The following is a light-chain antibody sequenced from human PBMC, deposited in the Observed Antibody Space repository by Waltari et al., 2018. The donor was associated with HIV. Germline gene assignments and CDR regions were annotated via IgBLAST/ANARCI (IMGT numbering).Light chain of an antibody. J-gene: IGLJ2*01. V-gene: IGLV1-44*01. CDR2: YNS. CDR1: SSNIARHG. CDR3: TTWDDSLNAVV. Sequence: QSVLTQPPSASGTPGQRVTISCSGRSSNIARHGVNWYQQLPGTAPKLLIYYNSQRPSGVPDRFSGSKSGTSASLAISGLQSEDDADYFCTTWDDSLNAVVFGGGTKLTVL.